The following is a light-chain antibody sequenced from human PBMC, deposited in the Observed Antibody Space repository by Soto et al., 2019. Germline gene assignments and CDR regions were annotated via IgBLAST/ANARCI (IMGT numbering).Light chain of an antibody. V-gene: IGKV1-5*01. CDR2: DAS. J-gene: IGKJ2*01. CDR3: QQYNSHSKYT. Sequence: DIQMTQSPSTLSASVGDRVTITCRASQSISRWLAWYQQKPGKAPKLLIYDASTLASGVPLRFSGSGSGTEFTLTTSSLQPDDFATYYCQQYNSHSKYTFGQGTKLEIK. CDR1: QSISRW.